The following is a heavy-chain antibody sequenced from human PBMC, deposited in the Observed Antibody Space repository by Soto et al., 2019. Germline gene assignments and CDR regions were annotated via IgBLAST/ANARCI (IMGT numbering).Heavy chain of an antibody. J-gene: IGHJ4*02. CDR3: ARVEGIAGFDY. D-gene: IGHD6-13*01. CDR1: GGSFSGYY. CDR2: INHSGST. V-gene: IGHV4-34*01. Sequence: SETLSLTCAVYGGSFSGYYWSWIRQPPGKGLEWIGEINHSGSTNYNPSLKSRVTISVDTSKNQFSLKLSSVTAADTAVYYCARVEGIAGFDYWGQGTLVTVSS.